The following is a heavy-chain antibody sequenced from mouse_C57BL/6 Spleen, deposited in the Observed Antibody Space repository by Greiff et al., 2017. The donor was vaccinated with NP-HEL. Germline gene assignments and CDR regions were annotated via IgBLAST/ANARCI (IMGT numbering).Heavy chain of an antibody. D-gene: IGHD1-1*01. CDR1: GYAFSSYW. Sequence: VMLVESGAELVKPGASVKISCKASGYAFSSYWMNWVKQRPGKGLEWIGQIYPGDGDTNYNGKFKGKATLTADKSSSTAYMQLSSLTSEDSAVYFFARSLYYSVSGRYFDVWGQGTTLTVSS. V-gene: IGHV1-80*01. CDR2: IYPGDGDT. J-gene: IGHJ2*01. CDR3: ARSLYYSVSGRYFDV.